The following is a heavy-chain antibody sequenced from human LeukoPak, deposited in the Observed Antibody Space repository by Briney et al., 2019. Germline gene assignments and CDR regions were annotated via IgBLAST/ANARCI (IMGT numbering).Heavy chain of an antibody. Sequence: GGSLRLSCAASGSTLSSYWMHWVRQAPGKGLVWVSVMNSDGRSTGYADSVKGRLTISRDNAKNTLYLQMNSLRAEDTAVYYCVRGALPGGFDYWGKGTLVTVSS. D-gene: IGHD3-10*01. V-gene: IGHV3-74*01. CDR1: GSTLSSYW. CDR3: VRGALPGGFDY. J-gene: IGHJ4*02. CDR2: MNSDGRST.